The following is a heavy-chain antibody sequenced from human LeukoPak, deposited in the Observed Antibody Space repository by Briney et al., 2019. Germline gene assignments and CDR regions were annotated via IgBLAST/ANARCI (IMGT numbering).Heavy chain of an antibody. V-gene: IGHV1-18*01. Sequence: ASVKVSCKASGYTFTSYGISWVRQAPGQELEWMGWISAYNGNTNYAQKLQGRVTMTTDTSTSTAYMELRSLRSDDTAVYYCARVDVTMIVVVIGDYWGQGTLVTVSS. CDR1: GYTFTSYG. J-gene: IGHJ4*02. CDR2: ISAYNGNT. D-gene: IGHD3-22*01. CDR3: ARVDVTMIVVVIGDY.